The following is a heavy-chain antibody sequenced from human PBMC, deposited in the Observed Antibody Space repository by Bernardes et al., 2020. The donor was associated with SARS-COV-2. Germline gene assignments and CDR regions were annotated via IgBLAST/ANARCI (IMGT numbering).Heavy chain of an antibody. CDR2: IYSGGRT. V-gene: IGHV3-53*04. D-gene: IGHD2-21*02. Sequence: GGSLRLSCAASGFMVSYNYMSWVRQAPGKGLEWVSVIYSGGRTYYADSVKGRFTISRHISENTVYLEMSSLRAEDTAVYYCARGLCGGDCNLYYGLDVWGKGTTGTVSS. CDR1: GFMVSYNY. J-gene: IGHJ6*04. CDR3: ARGLCGGDCNLYYGLDV.